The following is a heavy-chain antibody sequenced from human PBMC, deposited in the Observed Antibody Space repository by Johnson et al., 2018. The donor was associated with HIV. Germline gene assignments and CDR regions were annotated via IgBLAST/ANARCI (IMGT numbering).Heavy chain of an antibody. CDR2: IWYDGSNK. V-gene: IGHV3-33*01. D-gene: IGHD6-19*01. CDR3: VRDPHSSGWVDAFDI. CDR1: GFTFSSYG. J-gene: IGHJ3*02. Sequence: VQLVESGGGVVQPGRSLRLSCAASGFTFSSYGMHWVRQAPGKGLEWVAVIWYDGSNKYSADSVKGRFTISRDNSKNTLYLQMNSLRVEDTALYYCVRDPHSSGWVDAFDIWGQGTMVTVSS.